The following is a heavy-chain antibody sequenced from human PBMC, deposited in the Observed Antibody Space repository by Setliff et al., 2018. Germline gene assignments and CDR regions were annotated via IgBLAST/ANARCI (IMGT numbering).Heavy chain of an antibody. CDR3: ARVTGFLYMDV. V-gene: IGHV4-34*01. D-gene: IGHD3-3*01. J-gene: IGHJ6*03. CDR2: INHSGST. Sequence: SETLSLTCAASGGTFTYYYWTWIRQPPGKGLEWIGEINHSGSTNYNPSLKSRATISIDTSKNQFSLRLSSVTAADTAVYFCARVTGFLYMDVWGKGTTVTVSS. CDR1: GGTFTYYY.